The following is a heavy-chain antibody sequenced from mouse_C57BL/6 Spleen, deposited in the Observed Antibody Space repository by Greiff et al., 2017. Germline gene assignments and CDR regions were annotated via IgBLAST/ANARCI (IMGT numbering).Heavy chain of an antibody. V-gene: IGHV1-53*01. J-gene: IGHJ4*01. CDR1: GYTFTSYW. CDR2: INPSNGGT. CDR3: ARHGAMDY. Sequence: QVQLQQPGTELVKPGASVKLSCKASGYTFTSYWMHWVKQRPGQGLEWIGNINPSNGGTNYNEKFKGKATFTADTSSNTAYMQLSSLTAEDSAIYYCARHGAMDYWGQGTSVTVSS.